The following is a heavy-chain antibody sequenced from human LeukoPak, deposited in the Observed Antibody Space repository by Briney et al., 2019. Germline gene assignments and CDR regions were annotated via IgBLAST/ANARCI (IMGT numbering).Heavy chain of an antibody. CDR2: IDSDGSGT. CDR1: GLTLSGYW. Sequence: GGSLRLSCSASGLTLSGYWMHWVRQIPGKGLVWVSRIDSDGSGTSYADSVLGRFTVSRDNSKNTLYLQMNSLRAEDTAVYYCVATRVCGGVLLRPNCLYFENWGQGTLVSVSS. V-gene: IGHV3-74*01. CDR3: VATRVCGGVLLRPNCLYFEN. J-gene: IGHJ4*02. D-gene: IGHD3-10*01.